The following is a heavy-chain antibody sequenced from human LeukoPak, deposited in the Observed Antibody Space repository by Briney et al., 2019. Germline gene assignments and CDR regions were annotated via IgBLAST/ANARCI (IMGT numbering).Heavy chain of an antibody. J-gene: IGHJ4*02. CDR1: GGTFSSYA. CDR3: ARAEYYDSSGYHRPFDY. Sequence: GASVKVSCKASGGTFSSYAISWVRQAPGQGLKWMGGIIPIFGTANYAQKFQGRVTITADESTSTAYMELSSLRSEDTAVYYCARAEYYDSSGYHRPFDYWGQGTLVTVSS. D-gene: IGHD3-22*01. V-gene: IGHV1-69*13. CDR2: IIPIFGTA.